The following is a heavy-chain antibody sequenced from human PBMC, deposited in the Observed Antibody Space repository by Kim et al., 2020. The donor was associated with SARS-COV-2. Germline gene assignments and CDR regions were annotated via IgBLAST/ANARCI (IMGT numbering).Heavy chain of an antibody. V-gene: IGHV3-7*03. D-gene: IGHD3-16*01. Sequence: GGSLRLSCAASGVAFSSYWMSWVRQAPGKGLEWVARIKGDGGARYYVDAVKVRLTISRDSAENKMYLQMNSLRAGDKAAYDCSRDTVSYEYRFAF. CDR2: IKGDGGAR. CDR1: GVAFSSYW. J-gene: IGHJ3*01. CDR3: SRDTVSYEYRFAF.